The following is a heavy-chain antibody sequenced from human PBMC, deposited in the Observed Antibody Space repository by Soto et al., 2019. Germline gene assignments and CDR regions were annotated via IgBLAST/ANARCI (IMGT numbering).Heavy chain of an antibody. CDR2: IYHSGST. D-gene: IGHD3-3*01. CDR3: VTSLNYDFWRDGGRHYYFDY. V-gene: IGHV4-4*02. Sequence: QVQLQESGPGLVTPSGTLSLTCAVSGGSISSSYWWNWVRQPPGKGLEWIGKIYHSGSTNYTPSLKDRVTISVDKSNIQFSLRLSSVTAADTAGYFCVTSLNYDFWRDGGRHYYFDYWGQGTLVTVSS. CDR1: GGSISSSYW. J-gene: IGHJ4*02.